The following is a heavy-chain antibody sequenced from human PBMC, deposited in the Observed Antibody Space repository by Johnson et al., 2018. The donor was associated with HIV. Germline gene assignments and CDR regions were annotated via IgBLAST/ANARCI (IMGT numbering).Heavy chain of an antibody. CDR2: SWNSGSI. J-gene: IGHJ3*02. CDR3: ARVLRGQPRSPFDI. D-gene: IGHD3-16*01. Sequence: VQLVESGGGVVQPGGSLRLSCAASGFTVSSNYMSWVRQAPGKGLEWVSGISWNSGSIGYADSVQGRFTISRDNAKNRLYLQMNSLRAEDTAVYYCARVLRGQPRSPFDIWGQGTMVTVSS. V-gene: IGHV3-66*02. CDR1: GFTVSSNY.